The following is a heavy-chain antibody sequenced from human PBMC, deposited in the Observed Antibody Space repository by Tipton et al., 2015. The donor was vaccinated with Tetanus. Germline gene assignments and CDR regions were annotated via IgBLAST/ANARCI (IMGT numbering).Heavy chain of an antibody. CDR1: GGSMNSCY. CDR3: ARLTGHSMDVVDYYYFGMDV. V-gene: IGHV4-59*07. J-gene: IGHJ6*02. CDR2: IYYTGST. Sequence: TLSLTCTVSGGSMNSCYWSWIRQPPGKGLEWIGYIYYTGSTNYNPSLKSGVTISLDTSKNQFSLKLTSVSAADTAVYYCARLTGHSMDVVDYYYFGMDVWGQGTKVTVSS. D-gene: IGHD2-21*01.